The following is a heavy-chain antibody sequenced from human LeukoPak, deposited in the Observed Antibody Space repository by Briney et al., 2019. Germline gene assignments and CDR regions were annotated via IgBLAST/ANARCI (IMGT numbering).Heavy chain of an antibody. J-gene: IGHJ6*04. CDR2: ISGSGDST. CDR3: AELGITMSGGV. D-gene: IGHD3-10*02. Sequence: TGGSLRLSCAASGFTFSSYAMSWVRQAPGKGREWVSAISGSGDSTYYADSVKDRFTISRDNAKNSLYLQMNSLRAEDTAVYYCAELGITMSGGVWGKGTTVTISS. V-gene: IGHV3-23*01. CDR1: GFTFSSYA.